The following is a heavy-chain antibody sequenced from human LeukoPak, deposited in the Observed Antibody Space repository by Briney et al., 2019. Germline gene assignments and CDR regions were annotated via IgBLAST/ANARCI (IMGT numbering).Heavy chain of an antibody. CDR2: INHSGST. CDR3: ARSSSIAARRSYYYYYYMDV. Sequence: SETLSLTCAVYGGSFSGYYWSWIRQPPGKGLEWIGEINHSGSTNYNPPLKSRVTISVDTSKNQFSLKLRSVTAADTAVYYCARSSSIAARRSYYYYYYMDVWGKGTTVTVSS. J-gene: IGHJ6*03. D-gene: IGHD6-6*01. CDR1: GGSFSGYY. V-gene: IGHV4-34*01.